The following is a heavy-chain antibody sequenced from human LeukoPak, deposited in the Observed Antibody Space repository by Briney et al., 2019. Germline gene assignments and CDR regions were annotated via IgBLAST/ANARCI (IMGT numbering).Heavy chain of an antibody. J-gene: IGHJ5*02. CDR3: AHLSGGQGSYGWFDP. D-gene: IGHD3-10*01. V-gene: IGHV2-5*08. CDR2: IYWDDDK. CDR1: GGSISSYYW. Sequence: TLSLTCTVSGGSISSYYWSWIRQPPGKALEWLALIYWDDDKRYSPSLKSRLTITKDTSKNQVVLTMTNMDPVDTATYYCAHLSGGQGSYGWFDPWGQGTLVTVSS.